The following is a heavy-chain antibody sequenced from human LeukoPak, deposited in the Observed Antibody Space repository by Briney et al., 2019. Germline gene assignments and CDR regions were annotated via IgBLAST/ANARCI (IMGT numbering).Heavy chain of an antibody. CDR3: ARDVQDDSSPYSLGYYFDY. J-gene: IGHJ4*02. V-gene: IGHV6-1*01. Sequence: SQTLSLTCAISGDSVPSNSAAWNWIRQSPSRGLEWLGRTYYRSKWYDDCAVSLKSRITINADTSKNQFSLHLTSVTPEDTAVYFCARDVQDDSSPYSLGYYFDYWGQGTLVTVSS. D-gene: IGHD3-22*01. CDR2: TYYRSKWYD. CDR1: GDSVPSNSAA.